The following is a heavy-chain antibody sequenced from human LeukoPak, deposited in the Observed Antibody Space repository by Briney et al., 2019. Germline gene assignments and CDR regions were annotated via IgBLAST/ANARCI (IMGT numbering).Heavy chain of an antibody. Sequence: SETLSLTCTVSGVSITSSSSYWGWIRQPPGKGLEWIGSVYYSGSTYYNPSLESRVTVSVDTSKNRFSLKLSSVTAADTAVYYCARPVGYCSGSKCYEYFDYWGQGTLVTVSS. CDR2: VYYSGST. D-gene: IGHD2-2*01. V-gene: IGHV4-39*01. CDR3: ARPVGYCSGSKCYEYFDY. CDR1: GVSITSSSSY. J-gene: IGHJ4*02.